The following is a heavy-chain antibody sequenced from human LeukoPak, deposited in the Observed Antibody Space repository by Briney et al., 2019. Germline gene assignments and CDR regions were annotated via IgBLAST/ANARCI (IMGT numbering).Heavy chain of an antibody. CDR1: GDSISSYY. CDR2: INHSGST. J-gene: IGHJ2*01. Sequence: SETLSLTCTVSGDSISSYYWSWIRQPPGKGLEWIGEINHSGSTNYNPSLKSRVTISVDTSKNQFSLKLSSVTAADTAVYYCARKSRYSSSRGYFDLWGRGTLVTVSS. CDR3: ARKSRYSSSRGYFDL. V-gene: IGHV4-34*01. D-gene: IGHD6-13*01.